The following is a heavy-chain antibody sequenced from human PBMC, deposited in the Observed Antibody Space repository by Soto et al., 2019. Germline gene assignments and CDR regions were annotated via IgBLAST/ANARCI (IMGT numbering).Heavy chain of an antibody. Sequence: GGSLRLSCAASGFTFSSYWMSWVRQAPGKGLEWVANIKQDGSEKYYVDSVKGRFTISRDNAKNSLYLQMNSLRAEDTAVYYCARGIRGIAVAGIDYWGQGTLVTVSS. CDR1: GFTFSSYW. V-gene: IGHV3-7*01. CDR2: IKQDGSEK. CDR3: ARGIRGIAVAGIDY. J-gene: IGHJ4*02. D-gene: IGHD6-19*01.